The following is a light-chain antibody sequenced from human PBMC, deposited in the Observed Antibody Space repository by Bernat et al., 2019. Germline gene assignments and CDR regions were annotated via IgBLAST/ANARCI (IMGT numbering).Light chain of an antibody. V-gene: IGLV2-23*02. CDR3: CSYAGRTTFWV. CDR2: GVT. Sequence: QSALTQPASVSGSPGQSITISCNGTSRDIGKYNLVSWYQHHPGTAPTLLTYGVTRRPSGVSNRFSGSKSGHTASLTISGLEADDDADYYGCSYAGRTTFWVFGRGTKLTVL. J-gene: IGLJ3*02. CDR1: SRDIGKYNL.